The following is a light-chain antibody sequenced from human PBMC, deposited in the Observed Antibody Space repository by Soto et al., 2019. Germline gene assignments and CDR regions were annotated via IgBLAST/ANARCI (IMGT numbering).Light chain of an antibody. Sequence: DIQMTQSPPYLSASVGDSVTITCRASQGISSYLAWYQQKPGKAPKLLIYAASTLQSGVPSRFSGSGSGTDFTLTISRLEPEEFAVYYCQQYGISPITVGQGTRLEIK. CDR3: QQYGISPIT. CDR2: AAS. V-gene: IGKV1-9*01. J-gene: IGKJ5*01. CDR1: QGISSY.